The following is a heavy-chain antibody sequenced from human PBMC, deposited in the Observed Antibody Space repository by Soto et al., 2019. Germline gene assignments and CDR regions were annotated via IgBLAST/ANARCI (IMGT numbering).Heavy chain of an antibody. CDR1: GYSFTSYW. CDR3: ARSYVSGYYDSSGYRGTYYYYGMDV. D-gene: IGHD3-22*01. Sequence: GESLKISCKGSGYSFTSYWICWVRQMPGKGLEWMGIIYPGDSDTRYSPSFQGQVTISADKSISTAYLQWSSLKASDTAMYYCARSYVSGYYDSSGYRGTYYYYGMDVWGQGTTVTV. CDR2: IYPGDSDT. V-gene: IGHV5-51*01. J-gene: IGHJ6*02.